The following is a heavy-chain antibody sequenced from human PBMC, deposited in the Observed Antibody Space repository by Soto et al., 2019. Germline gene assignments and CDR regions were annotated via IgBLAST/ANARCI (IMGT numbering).Heavy chain of an antibody. CDR1: GGSISSYY. CDR2: IYYSGST. V-gene: IGHV4-59*08. J-gene: IGHJ4*02. CDR3: ARHSSSLMVDYFDY. Sequence: SDTLSLTCTVSGGSISSYYWSWIRQPPGKGLEWIGYIYYSGSTNYNPSLKSRVTISVDTSKNQFSLKLSSVTAADTAVYYCARHSSSLMVDYFDYWGQGTLVTVSS. D-gene: IGHD6-13*01.